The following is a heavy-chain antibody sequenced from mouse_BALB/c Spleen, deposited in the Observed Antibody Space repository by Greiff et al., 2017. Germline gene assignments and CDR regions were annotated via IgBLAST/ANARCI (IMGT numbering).Heavy chain of an antibody. Sequence: QVQLQQSGGELVKPGALVKLSCKASGYTFTSYYMYLVKQRPGQGLEWVGEINPSNGGTNFNEKFKSKATLTVDKSSSTAYMQLSSLTSEDSAVYYCTRSGTTVVDYYAMDYWGQGTSVTVSS. D-gene: IGHD1-1*01. CDR2: INPSNGGT. CDR3: TRSGTTVVDYYAMDY. CDR1: GYTFTSYY. V-gene: IGHV1S81*02. J-gene: IGHJ4*01.